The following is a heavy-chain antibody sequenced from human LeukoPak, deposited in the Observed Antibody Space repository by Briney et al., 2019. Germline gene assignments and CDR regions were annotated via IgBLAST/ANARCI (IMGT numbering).Heavy chain of an antibody. J-gene: IGHJ4*02. Sequence: GGSPRLSCVASGFTFTRSAMHWVRQAPGKGLEWVAFIQYDGDNKYYADSVKGRFTISRDDSQNTLYLQMNSLTVEDTAVYYCAKRWDSTWSYFDLWGQGTLVTVSS. CDR2: IQYDGDNK. CDR3: AKRWDSTWSYFDL. V-gene: IGHV3-30*02. CDR1: GFTFTRSA. D-gene: IGHD1-26*01.